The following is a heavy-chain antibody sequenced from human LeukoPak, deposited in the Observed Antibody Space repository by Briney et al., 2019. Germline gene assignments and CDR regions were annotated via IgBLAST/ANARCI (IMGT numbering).Heavy chain of an antibody. V-gene: IGHV1-24*01. D-gene: IGHD2-2*02. Sequence: ASVKVSCKVSGYTLTELSMHWVRQAPGKGLEWMGGFDPEDGETIYAQKFQGRVTVTEDTSTDTAYMELSSLRSEDTAVYYCATSVVPAAIQLHGAFDIWGQGTMVTVSS. CDR1: GYTLTELS. J-gene: IGHJ3*02. CDR3: ATSVVPAAIQLHGAFDI. CDR2: FDPEDGET.